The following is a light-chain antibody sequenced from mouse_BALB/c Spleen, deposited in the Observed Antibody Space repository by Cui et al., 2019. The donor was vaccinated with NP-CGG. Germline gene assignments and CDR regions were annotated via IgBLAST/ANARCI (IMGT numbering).Light chain of an antibody. J-gene: IGLJ1*01. V-gene: IGLV1*01. CDR3: ALWYSNHWV. CDR1: TGAVTTSNY. CDR2: GTN. Sequence: QAVVTQKSTLTTSPGETVTLTCRSSTGAVTTSNYANWVQEEPDHLFTGLIGGTNNRAPGVPARFSGSLIGDKAALTITGAQTEDEAIYFCALWYSNHWVFGGGTKLTVL.